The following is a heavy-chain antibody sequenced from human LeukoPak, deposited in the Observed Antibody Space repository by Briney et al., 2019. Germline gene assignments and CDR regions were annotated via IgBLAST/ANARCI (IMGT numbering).Heavy chain of an antibody. V-gene: IGHV3-30-3*01. J-gene: IGHJ6*03. CDR3: ARDSQIYSNYFDYYYMDV. CDR1: GFTFSSYT. D-gene: IGHD4-11*01. CDR2: ISYDGSNK. Sequence: GRPLRLSCAASGFTFSSYTMHWVRQAPGKGLEWVAVISYDGSNKYYADSVKGRFTISRDNSKNTPYLQMNSLRAEDTAVYYCARDSQIYSNYFDYYYMDVWGKGTTVTVSS.